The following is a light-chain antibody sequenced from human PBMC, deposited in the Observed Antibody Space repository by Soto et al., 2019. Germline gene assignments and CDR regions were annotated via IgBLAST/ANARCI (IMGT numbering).Light chain of an antibody. CDR2: SAS. CDR1: QSVSSN. Sequence: EIVMTQSPATLSVSPGERATLSCRASQSVSSNLAWYQQKPGQAPRLLIYSASTRATGIPARFSGSGSGTEFTLTISSLXSEDYAVYYCHQYNNWPPWTFGQGTKVDIK. CDR3: HQYNNWPPWT. V-gene: IGKV3-15*01. J-gene: IGKJ1*01.